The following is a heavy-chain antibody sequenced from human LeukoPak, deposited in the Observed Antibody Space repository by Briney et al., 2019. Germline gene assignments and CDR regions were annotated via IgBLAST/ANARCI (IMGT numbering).Heavy chain of an antibody. D-gene: IGHD6-19*01. CDR2: ISWNSGSI. Sequence: GGSLRLSCAASGFTFDDYAMHWACQAPGKGLEWVSGISWNSGSIGYADSVKGRFTISRDNAENSLYLQMNSLRAEDTALYYCAKSPNYSSGRRYYYYYGMDVWGQGTTVTVSS. V-gene: IGHV3-9*01. CDR3: AKSPNYSSGRRYYYYYGMDV. CDR1: GFTFDDYA. J-gene: IGHJ6*02.